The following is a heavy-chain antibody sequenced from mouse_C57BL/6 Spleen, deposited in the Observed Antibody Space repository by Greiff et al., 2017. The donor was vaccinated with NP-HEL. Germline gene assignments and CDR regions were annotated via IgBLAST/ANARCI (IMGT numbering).Heavy chain of an antibody. CDR1: GYSITSGYY. J-gene: IGHJ4*01. D-gene: IGHD2-3*01. V-gene: IGHV3-6*01. CDR3: ATSMPPGAMDY. Sequence: EVQVVESGPGLVKPSQSLSLTCSVTGYSITSGYYWNWIRQFPGNKLEWMGYISYDGSNNYNPSLKNRISITRDTSKNQFSLKLNSVTTEDTATYYCATSMPPGAMDYWGQGTSVTVSS. CDR2: ISYDGSN.